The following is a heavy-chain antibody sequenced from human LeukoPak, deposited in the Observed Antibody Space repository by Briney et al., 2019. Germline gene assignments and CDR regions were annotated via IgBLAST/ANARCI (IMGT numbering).Heavy chain of an antibody. Sequence: GESLKISCKGSGYSFTNYWIGWVRQMPGKGLEWMGIMYPGDSDTRYSPSFQGQVTISTDKSISTAYLQWSSLEASDTAMYYCARINYGDYGLYYFDYWGQGTLVTVSS. CDR2: MYPGDSDT. J-gene: IGHJ4*02. V-gene: IGHV5-51*01. CDR1: GYSFTNYW. CDR3: ARINYGDYGLYYFDY. D-gene: IGHD4-17*01.